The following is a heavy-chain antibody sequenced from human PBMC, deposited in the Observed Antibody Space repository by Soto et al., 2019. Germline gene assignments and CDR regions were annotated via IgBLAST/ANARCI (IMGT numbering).Heavy chain of an antibody. CDR2: MYHTGTS. Sequence: SATLSHTCTVSGVSISTSNFYWAWIRQTPGKGLEWIGSMYHTGTSYYNPSLKSRVTIFVDTSKNDFSLKVRSVTAADTGVYYCARHRSSSTGWFYPWGQGNRVTVSS. V-gene: IGHV4-39*01. CDR1: GVSISTSNFY. CDR3: ARHRSSSTGWFYP. D-gene: IGHD2-2*01. J-gene: IGHJ5*02.